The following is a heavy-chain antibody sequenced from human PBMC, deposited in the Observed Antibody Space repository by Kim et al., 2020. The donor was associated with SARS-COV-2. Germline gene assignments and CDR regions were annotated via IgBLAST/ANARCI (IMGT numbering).Heavy chain of an antibody. D-gene: IGHD2-15*01. CDR3: ATQYCSGGSCSSYLYYYYGMDV. CDR1: GGTFSSYA. CDR2: IIPIFGTA. Sequence: SVKVSCKASGGTFSSYAISWVRQAPGQGLEWMGGIIPIFGTANYAQKFQGRVTITADESTSTAYMELSSLRSEDTAVYYCATQYCSGGSCSSYLYYYYGMDVWGQGTTVTVSS. J-gene: IGHJ6*02. V-gene: IGHV1-69*13.